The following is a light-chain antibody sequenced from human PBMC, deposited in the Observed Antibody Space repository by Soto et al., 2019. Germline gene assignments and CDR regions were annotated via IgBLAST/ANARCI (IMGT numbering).Light chain of an antibody. CDR1: QSISSY. CDR3: QQYYSYPWT. J-gene: IGKJ1*01. CDR2: AAY. Sequence: GDRVTITCRASQSISSYLNWYQQKPGKAPKLLIYAAYTLQSGVQSRFSGSGSGTDFTLTIRCLQSEDFATYYCQQYYSYPWTFGQGTKVDIK. V-gene: IGKV1-8*01.